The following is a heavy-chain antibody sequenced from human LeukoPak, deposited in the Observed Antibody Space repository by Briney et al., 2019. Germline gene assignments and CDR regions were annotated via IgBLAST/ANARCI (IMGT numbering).Heavy chain of an antibody. Sequence: GGSLRLSCAASGFTFSSYSMNWVRQAPGKGLEWVSSISSSSSYIYYADSVKGRFTISRDNAKNSLYLQMNSLRAEDTAVYYCAREGYSSSWGPQREAFDIWGQGTMVTVSS. D-gene: IGHD6-13*01. CDR2: ISSSSSYI. CDR1: GFTFSSYS. V-gene: IGHV3-21*01. J-gene: IGHJ3*02. CDR3: AREGYSSSWGPQREAFDI.